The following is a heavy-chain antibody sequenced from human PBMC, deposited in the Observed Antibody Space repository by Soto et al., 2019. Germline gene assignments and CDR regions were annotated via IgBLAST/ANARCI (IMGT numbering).Heavy chain of an antibody. V-gene: IGHV3-74*01. D-gene: IGHD2-2*01. CDR3: ARDQDIVLVPAALYYYGMDV. J-gene: IGHJ6*02. Sequence: EVQLVESGGGLVQPGGSLRLSCAASGFTFSSYWMHWVRQAPGKGLVWVSRINSDGSSTSYADSVKGRFTISRDNAKNTLYLPMNSLRAEDTAVYYCARDQDIVLVPAALYYYGMDVWGQGTTVTVSS. CDR1: GFTFSSYW. CDR2: INSDGSST.